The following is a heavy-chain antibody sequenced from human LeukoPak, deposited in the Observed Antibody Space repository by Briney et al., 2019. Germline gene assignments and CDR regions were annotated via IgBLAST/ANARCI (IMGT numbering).Heavy chain of an antibody. V-gene: IGHV3-72*01. Sequence: PGGSLRLSCAASGFTFSKDDFHWVRQAPGKGLEWVGRSRNKANSYTPEYAASVKGRFTISRDDSQNSLYLQMTTLKTEDTAVYYCGREGVRGKENFDYWGQGTLVTVSS. D-gene: IGHD3-10*01. J-gene: IGHJ4*02. CDR2: SRNKANSYTP. CDR3: GREGVRGKENFDY. CDR1: GFTFSKDD.